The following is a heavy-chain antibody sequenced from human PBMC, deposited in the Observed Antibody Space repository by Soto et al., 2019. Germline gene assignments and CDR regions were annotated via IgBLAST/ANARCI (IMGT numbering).Heavy chain of an antibody. J-gene: IGHJ4*02. V-gene: IGHV3-23*01. D-gene: IGHD6-19*01. Sequence: EVPLLDSGGGLVQPGGSLRLSCTASGFTFSSQAMSWVRQAPGKGLEWVSGISASGGSTYYADLVRGRFTISRDNSKNTLYLQMNSLRADDTAVYYCAKGPGPGQWLATGSYYFDYWGQGTLVTVSS. CDR3: AKGPGPGQWLATGSYYFDY. CDR1: GFTFSSQA. CDR2: ISASGGST.